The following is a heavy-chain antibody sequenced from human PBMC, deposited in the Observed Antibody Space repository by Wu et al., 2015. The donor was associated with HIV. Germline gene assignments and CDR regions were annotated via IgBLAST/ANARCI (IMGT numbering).Heavy chain of an antibody. D-gene: IGHD3-22*01. J-gene: IGHJ6*01. Sequence: QVQLVQSGAEVRKPGSSVKISCKASGGTFTNYGINWVRQAPGEGLEWLGRIIPINDISDYAQKLQGRVTITADKSTSTTYMELSSLRSEDTAVYYCAKTTRIVETGVDYYYHYGMDGLGTKGPRSPSPQ. V-gene: IGHV1-69*02. CDR2: IIPINDIS. CDR1: GGTFTNYG. CDR3: AKTTRIVETGVDYYYHYGMDG.